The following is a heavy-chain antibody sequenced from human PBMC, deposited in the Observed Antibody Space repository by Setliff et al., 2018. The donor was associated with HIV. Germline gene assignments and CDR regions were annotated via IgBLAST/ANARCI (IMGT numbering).Heavy chain of an antibody. CDR2: INHSGST. V-gene: IGHV4-34*01. CDR1: GGSISSYC. J-gene: IGHJ1*01. Sequence: LSLTCTVSGGSISSYCWSWIRQPPGKGLEWIGEINHSGSTNYNPSLKSRVTMSVDKSKNQFSLRLSSVTAADTAVYYCARARRAGSGPKYFQHWGQGTLVTVSS. CDR3: ARARRAGSGPKYFQH. D-gene: IGHD2-15*01.